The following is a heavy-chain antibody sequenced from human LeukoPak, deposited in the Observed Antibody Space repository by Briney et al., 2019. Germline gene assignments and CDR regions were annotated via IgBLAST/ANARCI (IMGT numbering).Heavy chain of an antibody. Sequence: PGGSLRLSCAASGFTFSSYAMSWVRQAPGKGLEWVSAISGSGGSTYYADSVKGRFTISRDNSKNTLYLQMNSLRAEDTAVYHCARPLRPQLDYYYYGMDVWGQGTTVTVSS. CDR3: ARPLRPQLDYYYYGMDV. V-gene: IGHV3-23*01. CDR2: ISGSGGST. CDR1: GFTFSSYA. D-gene: IGHD3-10*01. J-gene: IGHJ6*02.